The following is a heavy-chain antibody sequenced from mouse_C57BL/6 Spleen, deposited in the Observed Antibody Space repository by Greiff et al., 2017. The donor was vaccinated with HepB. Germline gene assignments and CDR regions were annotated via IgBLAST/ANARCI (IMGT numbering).Heavy chain of an antibody. CDR3: ARAYYGSSYEVFDY. CDR1: GFTFSDYY. V-gene: IGHV5-16*01. D-gene: IGHD1-1*01. CDR2: INYDGSST. J-gene: IGHJ2*01. Sequence: EVKLVESEGGLVQPGSSMKLSCTASGFTFSDYYMAWVRQVPEKGLEWVANINYDGSSTYYLDSLKSRFIISRDNEKNILYLQMSSLKSEDTATYYCARAYYGSSYEVFDYWGQGTTLTVSS.